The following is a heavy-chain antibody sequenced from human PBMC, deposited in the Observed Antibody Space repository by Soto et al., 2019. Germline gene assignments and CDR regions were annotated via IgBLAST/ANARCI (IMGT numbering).Heavy chain of an antibody. D-gene: IGHD3-3*01. V-gene: IGHV1-3*01. J-gene: IGHJ5*02. CDR2: INAGNGNT. CDR3: AREGDYDFWSGLNWFDP. Sequence: ASVKVSCKASGYTFTSYAMHWVRQAPGQRLEWMGWINAGNGNTKYSRKFQGRVTITRDTSASTAYMELSSLRSEDTAVYYCAREGDYDFWSGLNWFDPWGQGTLVTVSS. CDR1: GYTFTSYA.